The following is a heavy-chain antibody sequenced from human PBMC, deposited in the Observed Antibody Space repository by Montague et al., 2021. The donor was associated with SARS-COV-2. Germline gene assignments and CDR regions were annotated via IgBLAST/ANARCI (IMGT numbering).Heavy chain of an antibody. J-gene: IGHJ4*02. V-gene: IGHV4-61*08. CDR1: GGSVSSGGYY. D-gene: IGHD6-13*01. CDR3: ARVSLAAAATRSDS. Sequence: SETLSLTCTVSGGSVSSGGYYWSWIRQPPGKGLEWIGYIYYSGSTNYNPSLKSRVTISLDTSKNQFSLKLTSVTAADTAVYYCARVSLAAAATRSDSWGQGTLVTVSS. CDR2: IYYSGST.